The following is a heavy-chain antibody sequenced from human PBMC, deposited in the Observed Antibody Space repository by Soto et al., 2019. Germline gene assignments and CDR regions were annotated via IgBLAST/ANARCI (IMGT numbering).Heavy chain of an antibody. CDR2: ISSGGTYI. V-gene: IGHV3-21*01. CDR3: TKWTYKTPYDFWSGYRPDYYYYGMDV. J-gene: IGHJ6*02. D-gene: IGHD3-3*01. CDR1: TFSMYS. Sequence: GGSLRLSCNFTFSMYSMNWVRQAPGKGLEWVASISSGGTYIKYADSVKGRFTISRDNAKNSVSLQMNSLRADDTAVYFCTKWTYKTPYDFWSGYRPDYYYYGMDVWGQGTTVTVSS.